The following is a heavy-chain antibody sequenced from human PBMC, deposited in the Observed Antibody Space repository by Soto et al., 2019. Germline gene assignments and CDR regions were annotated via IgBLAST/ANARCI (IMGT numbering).Heavy chain of an antibody. CDR1: GFTFSSYA. CDR2: ISGSGIST. Sequence: PGGSLRLSCAASGFTFSSYAMSWVRQAPGKGLEWVSAISGSGISTYYADSVKGRFTISRDNSKNTLYLQMNSLRAEDTAVYYCAKDLGYSTGWEPFYYWGQGTLVIVSS. D-gene: IGHD6-19*01. V-gene: IGHV3-23*01. J-gene: IGHJ4*02. CDR3: AKDLGYSTGWEPFYY.